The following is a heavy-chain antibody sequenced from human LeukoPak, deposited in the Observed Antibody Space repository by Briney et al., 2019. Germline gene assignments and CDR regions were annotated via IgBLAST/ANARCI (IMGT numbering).Heavy chain of an antibody. V-gene: IGHV3-30-3*01. CDR1: GFTFSSYA. Sequence: GGSLRLSCAASGFTFSSYAMHWVRQAPGKGLEWVAVISYDGSNKYYADSVKGRFTISRDNSKNTLYLQMNSLRAEDTAVYYCARDYRGLWFGELLYPGEFDYWGQGTLVTVSS. CDR2: ISYDGSNK. J-gene: IGHJ4*02. D-gene: IGHD3-10*01. CDR3: ARDYRGLWFGELLYPGEFDY.